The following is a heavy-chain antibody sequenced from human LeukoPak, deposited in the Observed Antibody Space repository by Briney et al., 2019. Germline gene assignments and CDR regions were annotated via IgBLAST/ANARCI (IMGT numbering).Heavy chain of an antibody. CDR1: GFTFTDYA. V-gene: IGHV3-33*08. J-gene: IGHJ4*02. CDR2: IWSDGSYK. D-gene: IGHD5-24*01. CDR3: ARDFSLQLFDY. Sequence: GGSLRLSCAASGFTFTDYAIHWVRQAPGKGLEWVAVIWSDGSYKYYADSVKGRFTISRDDSKNTLYLQMNSLRAEDTAVYYCARDFSLQLFDYWGQGTLVTVFS.